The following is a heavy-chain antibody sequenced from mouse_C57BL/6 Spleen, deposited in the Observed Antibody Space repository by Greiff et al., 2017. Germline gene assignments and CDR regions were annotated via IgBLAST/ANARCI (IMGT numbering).Heavy chain of an antibody. J-gene: IGHJ4*01. Sequence: QVQLQQSGAELAKPGASVKLSCKASGYTFTSYWMHWVKQRPGQGLEWIGYINPSSGYTKYNQKFKDKATLTADKSSSTAYMQLSSLTSEDSAVYYYAKGRYGTFLSAMDYWGQGTSLTVSS. D-gene: IGHD2-10*02. CDR2: INPSSGYT. CDR3: AKGRYGTFLSAMDY. CDR1: GYTFTSYW. V-gene: IGHV1-7*01.